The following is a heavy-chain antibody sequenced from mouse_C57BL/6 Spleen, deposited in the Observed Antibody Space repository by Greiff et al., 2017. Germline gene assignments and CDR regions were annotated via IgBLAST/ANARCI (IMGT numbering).Heavy chain of an antibody. V-gene: IGHV1-42*01. Sequence: EVQLQQSGPELVKPGASVKISCKASGYSFTGYYMNWVKQSPEKSLEWIGEINPSTGGTTYNQKFKAKATLTVDKSSSTAYMQLKRLTSEDSAVYYCARDYGSWYFDYWGQGTTLTVSS. D-gene: IGHD1-1*01. J-gene: IGHJ2*01. CDR1: GYSFTGYY. CDR3: ARDYGSWYFDY. CDR2: INPSTGGT.